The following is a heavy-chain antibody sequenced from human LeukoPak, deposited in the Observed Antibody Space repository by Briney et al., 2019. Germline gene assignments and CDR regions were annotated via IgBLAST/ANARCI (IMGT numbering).Heavy chain of an antibody. CDR3: ARALWFPLDY. CDR1: GGSISSGAYY. CDR2: INHSGST. V-gene: IGHV4-39*07. D-gene: IGHD2-21*01. Sequence: SETLSLTCTVSGGSISSGAYYWSWIRQPPGKGLEWIGEINHSGSTNYNPSLKSRVTISVDTSKNQFSLKLSSVTAADTAVYYCARALWFPLDYWGQGTLVTVSS. J-gene: IGHJ4*02.